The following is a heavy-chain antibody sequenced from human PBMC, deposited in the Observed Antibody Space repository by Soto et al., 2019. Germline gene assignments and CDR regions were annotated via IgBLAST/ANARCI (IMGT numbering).Heavy chain of an antibody. J-gene: IGHJ4*02. CDR2: ISYDGSNK. Sequence: VQLLESGGGIIQPGGSLRLSCETSGFTFRSYGMHWVRQAPGKGLEWVAVISYDGSNKYYADSVKGRFTISRDNSKNTLYLQMNSLRAEDTAVYYCAKEHYYGSGSYYNSYYFDYWGQGTLVTVSS. V-gene: IGHV3-30*18. CDR3: AKEHYYGSGSYYNSYYFDY. CDR1: GFTFRSYG. D-gene: IGHD3-10*01.